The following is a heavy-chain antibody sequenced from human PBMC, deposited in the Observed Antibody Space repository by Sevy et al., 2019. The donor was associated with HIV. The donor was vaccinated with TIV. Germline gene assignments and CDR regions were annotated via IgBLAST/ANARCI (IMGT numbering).Heavy chain of an antibody. Sequence: ASVKVSCKASGGTFSSYAISWVRQAPGQGLEWMGGIIPIFGTANYAQKFQGRVTITADESTSTAYMELSSLRSEDTAVYYCARKRVLPGIDYYYYAMDVWGQGTTVTVSS. V-gene: IGHV1-69*13. D-gene: IGHD3-10*01. J-gene: IGHJ6*02. CDR1: GGTFSSYA. CDR2: IIPIFGTA. CDR3: ARKRVLPGIDYYYYAMDV.